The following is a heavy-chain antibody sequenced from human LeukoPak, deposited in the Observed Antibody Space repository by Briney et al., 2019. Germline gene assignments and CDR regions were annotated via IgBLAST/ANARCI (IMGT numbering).Heavy chain of an antibody. CDR1: GGSISSSSYY. V-gene: IGHV4-39*01. D-gene: IGHD2-15*01. CDR2: IYYRETT. Sequence: SETLSLTCTVSGGSISSSSYYWGWIRQSPWKGLEWIGSIYYRETTYYKPSLKSRATISVDTSKNQFALKLSSVTVAATAVYSGARQVLGYSSSDWSDPWGQATLVTVSS. J-gene: IGHJ5*02. CDR3: ARQVLGYSSSDWSDP.